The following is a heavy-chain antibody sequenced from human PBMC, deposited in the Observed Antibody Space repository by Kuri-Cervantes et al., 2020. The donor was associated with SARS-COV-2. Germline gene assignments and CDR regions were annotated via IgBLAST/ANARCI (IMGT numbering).Heavy chain of an antibody. Sequence: GESLKISCAASGFTVSDYYMTWVRQAPGKGLEWVSVICVHRTEYADSVKGRFTISRDNSNNTVYLQMNSLRAEDAAVYYCARGRYTNSWYYFDYWGQGTLVTVSS. CDR1: GFTVSDYY. CDR3: ARGRYTNSWYYFDY. V-gene: IGHV3-53*01. D-gene: IGHD6-13*01. CDR2: ICVHRT. J-gene: IGHJ4*02.